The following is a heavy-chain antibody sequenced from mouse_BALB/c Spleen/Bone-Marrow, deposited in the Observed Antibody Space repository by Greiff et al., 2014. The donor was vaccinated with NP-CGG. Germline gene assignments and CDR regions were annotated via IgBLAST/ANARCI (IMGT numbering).Heavy chain of an antibody. V-gene: IGHV1-14*01. CDR1: GYTFTSYI. J-gene: IGHJ4*01. CDR3: ARRWLHYAMDY. D-gene: IGHD2-3*01. Sequence: VQLKESGPELVKPGASVKMSCKASGYTFTSYIMHWVKQKPGQGLEWIGYINPYNDGTKYNEKFKGKATLTSDKSSSTAYMELRSLTSEDSAVYYCARRWLHYAMDYWGQGTSVTVSS. CDR2: INPYNDGT.